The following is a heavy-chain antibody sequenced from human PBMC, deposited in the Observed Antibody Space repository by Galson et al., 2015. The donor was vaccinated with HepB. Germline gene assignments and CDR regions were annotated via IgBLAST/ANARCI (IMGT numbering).Heavy chain of an antibody. CDR3: ARDSTPTFDGETGYFDF. CDR1: GFSFSSYT. V-gene: IGHV3-21*01. CDR2: ITTASTYT. Sequence: SLRLSCAASGFSFSSYTMNWVRQAPGKGLEWVSYITTASTYTHYADSVKGRFTISRDNAKNSLYLEMNSLRAEDTALYYCARDSTPTFDGETGYFDFWGQGTLVTVSS. J-gene: IGHJ4*02. D-gene: IGHD4-17*01.